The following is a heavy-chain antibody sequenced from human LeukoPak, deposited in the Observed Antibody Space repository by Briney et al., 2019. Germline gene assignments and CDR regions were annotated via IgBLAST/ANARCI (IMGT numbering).Heavy chain of an antibody. CDR1: GGSISHYY. Sequence: PSETLSLTCTVSGGSISHYYWSWIRQPPGKGLEWIGYIYYSGSTNYNPSLKSRVTISVDTSKNRFSLKLSSVTAADTAVYYCATEGDSSGYFDYWGQGTLVTVSS. J-gene: IGHJ4*02. V-gene: IGHV4-59*12. D-gene: IGHD3-22*01. CDR3: ATEGDSSGYFDY. CDR2: IYYSGST.